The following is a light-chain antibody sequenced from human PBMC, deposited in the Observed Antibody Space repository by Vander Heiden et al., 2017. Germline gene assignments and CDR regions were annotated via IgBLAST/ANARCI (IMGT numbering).Light chain of an antibody. Sequence: EIVMTQSPATLSMSPGARATPSCRASQSVNSHLAWYQHRPGQAPRLLIYGAFIRPAGVPARFSGSGSETEFTLTISSLQSEDFAVYYCQQYTDWWTFGQGTKVEIK. CDR2: GAF. J-gene: IGKJ1*01. V-gene: IGKV3-15*01. CDR3: QQYTDWWT. CDR1: QSVNSH.